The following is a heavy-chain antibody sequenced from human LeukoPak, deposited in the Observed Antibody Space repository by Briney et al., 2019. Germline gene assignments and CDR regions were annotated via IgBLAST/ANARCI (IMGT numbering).Heavy chain of an antibody. J-gene: IGHJ3*02. D-gene: IGHD6-13*01. CDR3: ASGMAAAGKRAFDI. CDR2: IIPIFGTA. V-gene: IGHV1-69*05. Sequence: GASVKLSCKASGGTFSSYAISWVRQAPGQGLEWMGGIIPIFGTANYAQKFQGRVTITTDESTSTAYMELSSLRSEDTAVYYCASGMAAAGKRAFDIWGQGTMVTVSS. CDR1: GGTFSSYA.